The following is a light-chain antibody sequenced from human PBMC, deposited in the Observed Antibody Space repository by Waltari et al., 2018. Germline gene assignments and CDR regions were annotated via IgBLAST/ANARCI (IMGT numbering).Light chain of an antibody. CDR1: QSVSRA. V-gene: IGKV3-20*01. CDR2: GTS. Sequence: EIVLTQSPGTLSLSPGERATLSCRASQSVSRALAWYQQKPGQAPRLLIYGTSNRATGIPDRCSGSGSGTDFSLTISRLEPEDGAVYFCQLYVRLPATFGQGTKVEIK. J-gene: IGKJ1*01. CDR3: QLYVRLPAT.